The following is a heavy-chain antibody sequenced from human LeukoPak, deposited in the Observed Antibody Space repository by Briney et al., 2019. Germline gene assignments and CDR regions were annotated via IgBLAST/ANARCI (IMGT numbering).Heavy chain of an antibody. CDR2: INHSGST. D-gene: IGHD3-22*01. CDR3: ASGFYDNGGNYSFDY. V-gene: IGHV4-34*01. Sequence: PSETVPLTCAVYGGSFRDYYWSWIRQPPAKGLEWIGEINHSGSTNYNPSLKSRVTISVDTSKNQFSLKLSSVTAADTAVYYFASGFYDNGGNYSFDYWGQGTLVTVSS. J-gene: IGHJ4*02. CDR1: GGSFRDYY.